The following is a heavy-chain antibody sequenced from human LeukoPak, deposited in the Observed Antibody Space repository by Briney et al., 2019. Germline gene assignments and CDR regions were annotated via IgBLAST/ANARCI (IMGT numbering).Heavy chain of an antibody. CDR1: GFTFDDYG. Sequence: GGSLRLSCAASGFTFDDYGMSWVRQAPGKGLEWVSGINWNGGSTGYADSVKGRFTISRDNAKNSLYLQMNSLRAEDTALYHCARVTYYYDSSGYYIPKYYYYYYMDVWGKGTTVTVSS. J-gene: IGHJ6*03. CDR2: INWNGGST. CDR3: ARVTYYYDSSGYYIPKYYYYYYMDV. V-gene: IGHV3-20*01. D-gene: IGHD3-22*01.